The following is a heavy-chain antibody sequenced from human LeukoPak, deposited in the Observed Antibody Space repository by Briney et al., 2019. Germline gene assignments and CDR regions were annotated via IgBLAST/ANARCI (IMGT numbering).Heavy chain of an antibody. CDR1: GGSISSYY. CDR2: IYTSGST. Sequence: SETLSLTCTVSGGSISSYYWSWIRQPAGKGLEWIGRIYTSGSTNYNPSLKSRVTMSVDTSKNQFSLKPSSVTAADAAVYYCAGRSYSSYYYYMDVWGKGTTVAVSS. V-gene: IGHV4-4*07. J-gene: IGHJ6*03. D-gene: IGHD3-10*01. CDR3: AGRSYSSYYYYMDV.